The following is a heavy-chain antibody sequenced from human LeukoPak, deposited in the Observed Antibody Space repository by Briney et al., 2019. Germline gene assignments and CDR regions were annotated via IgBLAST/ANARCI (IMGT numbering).Heavy chain of an antibody. CDR2: IYYSGTT. CDR1: GGSISSYY. Sequence: SETLSLTCTVSGGSISSYYWSWVRQPPGKGLEWIGYIYYSGTTNYNPSLKSRVTISVDTSKNQFSLKLGSVTAADTAVYYCARNSAGWYSVNWGQGTLVTVSS. D-gene: IGHD6-19*01. V-gene: IGHV4-59*01. J-gene: IGHJ4*02. CDR3: ARNSAGWYSVN.